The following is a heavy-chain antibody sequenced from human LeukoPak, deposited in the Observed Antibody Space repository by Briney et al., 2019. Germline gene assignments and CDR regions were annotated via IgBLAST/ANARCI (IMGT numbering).Heavy chain of an antibody. CDR1: GFTFSSYS. V-gene: IGHV3-21*01. Sequence: GGSLRLSCAASGFTFSSYSMNWVRQAPGKGLEWVSSISSSSYIYYADSVKGRFTISRDNAKNSLYLQMNSLRAEDTAVYYCARGRGYCSSTSCLNWFDPWGQGTLVTVSS. J-gene: IGHJ5*02. D-gene: IGHD2-2*01. CDR2: ISSSSYI. CDR3: ARGRGYCSSTSCLNWFDP.